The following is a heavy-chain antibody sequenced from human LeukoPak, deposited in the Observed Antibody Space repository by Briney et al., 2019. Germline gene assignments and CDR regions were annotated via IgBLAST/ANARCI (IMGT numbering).Heavy chain of an antibody. D-gene: IGHD3-10*01. CDR1: GFTLSDYF. J-gene: IGHJ3*02. CDR3: ARARTGRDAFDI. V-gene: IGHV3-11*05. Sequence: PGGSLRLSCAASGFTLSDYFMRWIRQAPGKGLEWLSYVSSSGSYTNNADSVKGRFTISRDNAKNALYLQMNSLRADDTAIYYCARARTGRDAFDIWGQGTTVTVSS. CDR2: VSSSGSYT.